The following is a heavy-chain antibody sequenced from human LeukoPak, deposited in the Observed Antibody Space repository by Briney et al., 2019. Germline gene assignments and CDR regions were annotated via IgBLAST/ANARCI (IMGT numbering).Heavy chain of an antibody. CDR2: INHSGST. CDR3: ARVRTAMVRGVITVNWFDP. Sequence: SETLSLTCAVYGGSFSGYYWSWIRQPPGKGLEWIGEINHSGSTNYNPSLKSRVTISVDTSKNQFSLKLSSVTAADTAVYYCARVRTAMVRGVITVNWFDPWGQGTLVTVSS. D-gene: IGHD3-10*01. CDR1: GGSFSGYY. J-gene: IGHJ5*02. V-gene: IGHV4-34*01.